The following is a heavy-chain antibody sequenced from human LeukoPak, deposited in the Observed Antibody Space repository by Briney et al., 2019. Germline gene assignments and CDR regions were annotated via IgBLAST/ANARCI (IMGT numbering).Heavy chain of an antibody. CDR3: ARRALPPAYCGGDCFDAFDI. V-gene: IGHV5-10-1*01. CDR1: GYRSTSYW. J-gene: IGHJ3*02. CDR2: IDPSDSYT. D-gene: IGHD2-21*02. Sequence: GESLKISCKGSGYRSTSYWISWVRQMPGKGLEWMGRIDPSDSYTNYSPSFQGHVTISADKSISTAYLQWSSLKASDTAMYYCARRALPPAYCGGDCFDAFDIWGQGTMVTVSS.